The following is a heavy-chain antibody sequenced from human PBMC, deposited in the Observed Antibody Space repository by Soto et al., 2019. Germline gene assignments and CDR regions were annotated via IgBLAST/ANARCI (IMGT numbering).Heavy chain of an antibody. CDR1: GGSISSGGYY. CDR3: ARDFWSGYAYYYYGMDV. Sequence: PSETLSLTCTVSGGSISSGGYYWSWIRQHPGKGLEWIGYIYYSGSTYYNPSLKSRVTISVDTSKNQFSLKLSSVTAADTAVYYCARDFWSGYAYYYYGMDVWGQGTTVTVSS. D-gene: IGHD3-3*01. J-gene: IGHJ6*02. V-gene: IGHV4-31*03. CDR2: IYYSGST.